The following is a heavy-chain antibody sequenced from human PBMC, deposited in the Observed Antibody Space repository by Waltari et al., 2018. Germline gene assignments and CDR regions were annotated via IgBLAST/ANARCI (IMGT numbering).Heavy chain of an antibody. D-gene: IGHD6-13*01. CDR2: MNPNSGNT. Sequence: QVQLVQSGAEVKKPGASVKVSCKASGYTFTSYDINWVRQATGQGLEWRGWMNPNSGNTGYAQKFQGRVTITRNTSISTAYMELSSLRSEDTAVYYWALIAAAGTPGMAYFDYWGQGTLVTVSS. J-gene: IGHJ4*02. V-gene: IGHV1-8*03. CDR3: ALIAAAGTPGMAYFDY. CDR1: GYTFTSYD.